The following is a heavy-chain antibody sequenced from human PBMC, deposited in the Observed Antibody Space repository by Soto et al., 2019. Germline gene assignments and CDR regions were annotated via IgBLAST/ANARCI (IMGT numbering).Heavy chain of an antibody. CDR3: ARGRSAVAGSPWFDA. Sequence: SETLSLTCTVCGGSISSDYWSWIRQPPGKGLEWIGYIYYSGSTNYNPSLKSRVTISVDTSKNQFSLKLSSVTAADTAVYYCARGRSAVAGSPWFDAWGQGALVTVSS. J-gene: IGHJ5*02. CDR1: GGSISSDY. V-gene: IGHV4-59*01. CDR2: IYYSGST. D-gene: IGHD6-19*01.